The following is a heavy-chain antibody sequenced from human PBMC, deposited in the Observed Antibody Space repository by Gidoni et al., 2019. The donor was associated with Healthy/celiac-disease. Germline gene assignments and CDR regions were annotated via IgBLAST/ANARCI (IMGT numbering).Heavy chain of an antibody. Sequence: QVQLVQSGAEVKKPGASVKVPCKASGYTFTSYGISWLRQAPGQGLEWMGWISAYNGNTNYAQKLQGRVTMTTDTSTSTAYMELRSLRSDDTAVYYCARVIEEGSRLTLWDIVATISSFDYWGQGTLVTVSS. V-gene: IGHV1-18*01. J-gene: IGHJ4*02. D-gene: IGHD5-12*01. CDR1: GYTFTSYG. CDR3: ARVIEEGSRLTLWDIVATISSFDY. CDR2: ISAYNGNT.